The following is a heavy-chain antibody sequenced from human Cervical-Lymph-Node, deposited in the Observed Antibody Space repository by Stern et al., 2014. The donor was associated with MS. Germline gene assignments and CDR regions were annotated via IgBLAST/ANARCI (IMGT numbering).Heavy chain of an antibody. J-gene: IGHJ6*02. V-gene: IGHV1-69*17. Sequence: QVQLVQSGTEVKKPGSSVKVSCMASGGTFSTYAITWVRQAPGQGLEWMGGIIPIFGIANYAQKFQGRVTITADKPTSTAYMALSSLRSEDTAVYYCARAMDDYYYYYGMDVWGQGTTVTVSS. CDR3: ARAMDDYYYYYGMDV. CDR1: GGTFSTYA. CDR2: IIPIFGIA. D-gene: IGHD3-10*01.